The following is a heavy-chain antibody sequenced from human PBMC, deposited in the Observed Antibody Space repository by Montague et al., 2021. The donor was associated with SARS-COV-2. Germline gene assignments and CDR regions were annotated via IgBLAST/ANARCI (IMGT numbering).Heavy chain of an antibody. CDR1: GGSISSGCYY. CDR3: AREIAVAGVLDY. D-gene: IGHD6-19*01. CDR2: ISITGST. J-gene: IGHJ4*02. Sequence: TLSLTCTVSGGSISSGCYYWSWLRQPDGMGLEWLGRISITGSTNSNLTLKCRVTISVDTSKYQVTLKPSSVTAADTAVYYCAREIAVAGVLDYWGQGTLVTVSS. V-gene: IGHV4-61*02.